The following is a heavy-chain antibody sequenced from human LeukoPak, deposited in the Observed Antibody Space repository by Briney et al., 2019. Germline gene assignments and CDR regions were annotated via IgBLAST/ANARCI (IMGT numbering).Heavy chain of an antibody. D-gene: IGHD3-10*01. J-gene: IGHJ4*02. CDR2: IKQDGSEK. CDR1: GFTFSSYW. V-gene: IGHV3-7*03. Sequence: PGGSLRLSCAASGFTFSSYWMSWVRQAPGKGLEWVANIKQDGSEKYYVDSVKGRFTISRDNSKNTLYLQMNSLRAEDAAVYYCAGDYTLGSYRFDYWGQGILVTVSS. CDR3: AGDYTLGSYRFDY.